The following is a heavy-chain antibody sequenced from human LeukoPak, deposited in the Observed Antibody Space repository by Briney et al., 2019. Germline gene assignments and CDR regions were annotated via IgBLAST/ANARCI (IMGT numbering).Heavy chain of an antibody. CDR2: IGSSGTTK. V-gene: IGHV3-48*03. CDR1: GFTFSSYE. CDR3: ARDRKDGYYYDSSGYYYPLDY. J-gene: IGHJ4*02. Sequence: TGGFLRLSCVASGFTFSSYELNWVRQTPGKGLEWISYIGSSGTTKYYADSVKGRFTISRDNAKNSLYPQMNSLRADDTAVYYCARDRKDGYYYDSSGYYYPLDYWGQGTLVTVSS. D-gene: IGHD3-22*01.